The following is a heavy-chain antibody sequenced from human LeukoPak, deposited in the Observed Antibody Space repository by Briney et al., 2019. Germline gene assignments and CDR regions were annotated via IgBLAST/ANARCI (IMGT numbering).Heavy chain of an antibody. V-gene: IGHV3-66*01. Sequence: GGSLRLSCAASGFTVSSKYMAWVRQAPGKGLELVSFINSGGTTNYADSVKGRFTISRDYSKNTLNLQMSSLRVEDTAVYYCATIVSDSSGWYHFDHWGQGALVTVSS. CDR3: ATIVSDSSGWYHFDH. D-gene: IGHD6-19*01. J-gene: IGHJ4*02. CDR2: INSGGTT. CDR1: GFTVSSKY.